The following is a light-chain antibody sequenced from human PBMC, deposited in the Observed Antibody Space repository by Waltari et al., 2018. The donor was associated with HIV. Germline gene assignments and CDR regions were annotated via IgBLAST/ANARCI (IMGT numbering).Light chain of an antibody. Sequence: QSALTQPPSASGSPGQSVTISCTGTSSDVGASNSFSWYQQHPGKAPKLLISEVTKRPSGVPDRFSGSKSGNTASLTVSGLQAEDEADFYCSSYAGSNNVVFGGGTKLTVL. CDR1: SSDVGASNS. V-gene: IGLV2-8*01. CDR3: SSYAGSNNVV. J-gene: IGLJ2*01. CDR2: EVT.